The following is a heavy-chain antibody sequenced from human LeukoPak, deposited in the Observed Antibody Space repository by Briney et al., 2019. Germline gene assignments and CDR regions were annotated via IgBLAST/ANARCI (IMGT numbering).Heavy chain of an antibody. J-gene: IGHJ4*02. V-gene: IGHV4-59*01. CDR3: ARGVVIAPQTFDY. Sequence: SETLSLTCTVSGESISGFYWTWLRQPPGKGLEWVGYIYYSGSTNYNPSLKSRVTISVDTSKNQFSLKLSSVTAADTAVYYCARGVVIAPQTFDYWGQGTLVTVSS. CDR2: IYYSGST. D-gene: IGHD2-21*01. CDR1: GESISGFY.